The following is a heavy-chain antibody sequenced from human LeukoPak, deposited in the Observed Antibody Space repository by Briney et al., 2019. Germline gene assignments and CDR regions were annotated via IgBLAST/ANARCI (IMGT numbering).Heavy chain of an antibody. D-gene: IGHD5-12*01. CDR2: INHSGST. CDR3: ARRVFGNGYDSSYFDY. Sequence: TSETLSLTCAVYGGSLSGYYWSWIRQPPGKGLEWIGEINHSGSTNYNPSLKSRVTISVDTSKNQFSLKLSSVTAADTAVYYCARRVFGNGYDSSYFDYWGQGTLVTVSS. J-gene: IGHJ4*02. V-gene: IGHV4-34*01. CDR1: GGSLSGYY.